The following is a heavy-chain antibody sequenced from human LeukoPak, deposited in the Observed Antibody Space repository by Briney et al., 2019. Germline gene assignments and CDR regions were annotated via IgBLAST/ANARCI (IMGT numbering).Heavy chain of an antibody. CDR1: GFTFSSYA. CDR2: ISGSGGST. J-gene: IGHJ6*03. CDR3: AKKKGGYGPYYYYYMDV. Sequence: GGSLGLSCAASGFTFSSYAMSWVRQAPGKGLEWVSAISGSGGSTYYADSVKGRFTISRDNSKNTLYLQMNSLRAEDTAVYYCAKKKGGYGPYYYYYMDVWGKGTTVTVSS. V-gene: IGHV3-23*01. D-gene: IGHD4-17*01.